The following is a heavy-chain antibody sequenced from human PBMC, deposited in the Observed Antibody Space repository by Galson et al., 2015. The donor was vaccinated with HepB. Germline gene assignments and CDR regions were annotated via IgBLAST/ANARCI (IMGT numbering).Heavy chain of an antibody. CDR3: ARDYRCSSGSCYSLDY. CDR2: ISAGSTYT. CDR1: GFTFSDYY. D-gene: IGHD2-15*01. J-gene: IGHJ4*02. V-gene: IGHV3-11*05. Sequence: SLRLSCAASGFTFSDYYMSWIRQAPGKGLEWVSYISAGSTYTNYADSVKGRFTISRDNAKNSLYLQMNSLRAEDTAVYYCARDYRCSSGSCYSLDYWGQGTLVTVSS.